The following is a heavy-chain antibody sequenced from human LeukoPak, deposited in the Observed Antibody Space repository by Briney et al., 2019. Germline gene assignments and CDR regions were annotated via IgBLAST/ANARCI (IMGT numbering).Heavy chain of an antibody. D-gene: IGHD2-21*01. CDR1: GFTFSSYE. CDR2: ISSSGSTK. V-gene: IGHV3-48*03. Sequence: PGGSLRLSCAASGFTFSSYEMNWVRQAPGKGLEWVSYISSSGSTKYYADSVKGRFTISRDNAKNSLYLQMNSLRAEDTAVYYCARGDGGYYYGMDVWGKGTTVTVSS. J-gene: IGHJ6*04. CDR3: ARGDGGYYYGMDV.